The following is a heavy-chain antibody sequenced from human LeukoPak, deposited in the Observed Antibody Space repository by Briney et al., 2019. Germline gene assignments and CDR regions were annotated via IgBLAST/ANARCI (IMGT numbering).Heavy chain of an antibody. CDR2: IYYSGST. D-gene: IGHD5-18*01. V-gene: IGHV4-59*11. CDR3: ARAPQLWLRRSAFNWFDP. CDR1: GGSISSHY. Sequence: SETLSLTCTVSGGSISSHYRSWIRQPPGKGLEWIGYIYYSGSTNYNPSLKSRVTISVDTSKNQFPLKLSSVTAADTAVYYCARAPQLWLRRSAFNWFDPWGQGTLVTVSS. J-gene: IGHJ5*02.